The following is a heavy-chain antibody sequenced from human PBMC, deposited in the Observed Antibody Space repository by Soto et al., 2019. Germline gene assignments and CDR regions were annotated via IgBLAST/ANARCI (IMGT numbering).Heavy chain of an antibody. J-gene: IGHJ4*02. D-gene: IGHD6-19*01. V-gene: IGHV4-30-4*01. CDR1: GGSISSGDYY. CDR3: ASNPGDTDEAVASLFDY. Sequence: ASETLSLTCTVSGGSISSGDYYWSWIRQPPGKGLEWIGYIYYSGSTYYNPSLKSRVTISVDTSKNQFSLKLSSVTAADTAVYYCASNPGDTDEAVASLFDYWGQGTLVTVSS. CDR2: IYYSGST.